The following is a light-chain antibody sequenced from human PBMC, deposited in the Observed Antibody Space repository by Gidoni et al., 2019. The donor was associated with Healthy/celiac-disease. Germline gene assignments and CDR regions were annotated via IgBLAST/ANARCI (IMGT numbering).Light chain of an antibody. J-gene: IGKJ4*01. Sequence: EIVLTQYPATLSLSPGERATLSCRASQSVSSYLAWYQQKPGQAPRLLIYDASNRATCIPARFSGSGSGTDFTPTISSLEPEDFAVYYCQQRSNWPLTFGGGTKVEIK. CDR1: QSVSSY. CDR2: DAS. CDR3: QQRSNWPLT. V-gene: IGKV3-11*01.